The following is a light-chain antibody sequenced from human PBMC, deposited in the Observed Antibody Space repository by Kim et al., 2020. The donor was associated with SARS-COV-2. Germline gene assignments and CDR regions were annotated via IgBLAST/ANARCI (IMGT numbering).Light chain of an antibody. Sequence: PGDRATLSCRASQSVSSYLAWYQQKPGQPPRLLIYDASNRATGIPARFSGSGSGTDFTLTISSLEPEDFAVYYCQQRYSWPPLSFGGGTKVDIK. CDR1: QSVSSY. CDR3: QQRYSWPPLS. CDR2: DAS. V-gene: IGKV3-11*01. J-gene: IGKJ4*01.